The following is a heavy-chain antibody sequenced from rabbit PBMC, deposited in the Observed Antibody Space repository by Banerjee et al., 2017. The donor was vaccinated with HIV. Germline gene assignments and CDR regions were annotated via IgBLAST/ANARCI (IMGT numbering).Heavy chain of an antibody. V-gene: IGHV1S40*01. CDR2: IGTRGGST. CDR1: GFSFSSNYD. Sequence: QSLEESGGDLVKPGASLTLTCTASGFSFSSNYDMCWVRQALGKGLEWIGCIGTRGGSTWYATWAKGRFTIAKTSSTAVTLQMTGLTVADTATYFCARRRNGGGYDYNLWGPGTLVTVS. D-gene: IGHD6-1*01. CDR3: ARRRNGGGYDYNL. J-gene: IGHJ4*01.